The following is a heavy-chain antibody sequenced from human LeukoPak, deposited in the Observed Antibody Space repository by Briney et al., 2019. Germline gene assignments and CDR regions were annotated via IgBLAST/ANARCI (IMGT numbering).Heavy chain of an antibody. CDR2: IYYSGST. CDR1: GGSISSYY. Sequence: SETLSLTCTVSGGSISSYYWSWIRQPPGKGLEWIGYIYYSGSTNYNPSLKSRVTISVDTSKNQFSLKLSSVTAADTAVYYCARSSDSSGYYYVGYYYYYMDVWGKGTTVTVSS. J-gene: IGHJ6*03. V-gene: IGHV4-59*01. CDR3: ARSSDSSGYYYVGYYYYYMDV. D-gene: IGHD3-22*01.